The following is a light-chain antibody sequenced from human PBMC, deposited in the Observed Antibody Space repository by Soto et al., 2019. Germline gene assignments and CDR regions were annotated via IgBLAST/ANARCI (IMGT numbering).Light chain of an antibody. CDR3: SSYTSSSTPDV. Sequence: QSALTQPASVSGSPGQSITLSCTGTSSDVGGYNYVSWYQQHPGKAPKLMIYDVSNRPSGVSNRFSGSKSGNTASLTISGLQAEDEADYYCSSYTSSSTPDVFGTGTKLTVL. CDR2: DVS. CDR1: SSDVGGYNY. V-gene: IGLV2-14*01. J-gene: IGLJ1*01.